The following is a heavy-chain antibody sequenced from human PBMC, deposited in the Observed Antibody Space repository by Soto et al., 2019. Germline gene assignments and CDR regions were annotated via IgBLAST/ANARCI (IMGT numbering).Heavy chain of an antibody. CDR2: ISSSGSTM. CDR3: ARVTPNDILTGYHYYYYYGMDV. V-gene: IGHV3-11*01. CDR1: GFTFSDYY. D-gene: IGHD3-9*01. Sequence: QVQLVESGGGLVKPGGSLRLSCAASGFTFSDYYMSWIRQAPGKGLEWVSYISSSGSTMYYADSVKGRFTISRDNAKNSRYLEMNRLRAEDTAVYYCARVTPNDILTGYHYYYYYGMDVWGQGTTVTVSS. J-gene: IGHJ6*02.